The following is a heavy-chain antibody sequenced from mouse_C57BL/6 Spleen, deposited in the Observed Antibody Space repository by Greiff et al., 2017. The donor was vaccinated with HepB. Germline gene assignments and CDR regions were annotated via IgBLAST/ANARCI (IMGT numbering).Heavy chain of an antibody. D-gene: IGHD2-4*01. J-gene: IGHJ1*03. CDR3: ARLGGLRQYFDV. CDR1: GFTFSSYG. CDR2: ISSGGSYT. Sequence: DVQLVESGGDLVKPGGSLKLSCAASGFTFSSYGMSWVRQTPDKRLEWVATISSGGSYTYYPDSVKGRFTISRDNAKNTLYLQMSSLKSEDTAMYYCARLGGLRQYFDVWGTGTTVTVSS. V-gene: IGHV5-6*01.